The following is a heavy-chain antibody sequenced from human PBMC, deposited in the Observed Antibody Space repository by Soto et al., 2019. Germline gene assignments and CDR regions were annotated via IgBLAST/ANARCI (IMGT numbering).Heavy chain of an antibody. V-gene: IGHV3-30*18. CDR1: GFTFSSFG. CDR2: ISYDGTEE. CDR3: AKGRFDNYNVLDY. J-gene: IGHJ4*02. Sequence: GGSLRLSCAASGFTFSSFGMHWVRQAPGKGLEWVAVISYDGTEEKYADSVKGRATVSRDNSKNTVYLQMNRLRGDDSAIYYCAKGRFDNYNVLDYWGPGTPVTVSS. D-gene: IGHD3-10*02.